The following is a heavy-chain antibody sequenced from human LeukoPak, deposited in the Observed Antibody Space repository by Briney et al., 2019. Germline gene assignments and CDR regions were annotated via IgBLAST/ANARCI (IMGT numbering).Heavy chain of an antibody. CDR3: ARDLSHRYYHRTGYAFDY. J-gene: IGHJ4*02. D-gene: IGHD3-22*01. CDR2: INPSGGTT. Sequence: ASVKVSCKASGYTFTSYDINWVRRAPGQGLEWMGIINPSGGTTNYAQKFQGRVTMTRDTSTSTVYMDLSSLRSEDTAVYYCARDLSHRYYHRTGYAFDYWGQGTLVTVSS. V-gene: IGHV1-46*01. CDR1: GYTFTSYD.